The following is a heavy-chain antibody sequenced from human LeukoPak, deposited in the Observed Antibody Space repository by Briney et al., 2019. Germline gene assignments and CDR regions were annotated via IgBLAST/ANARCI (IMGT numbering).Heavy chain of an antibody. D-gene: IGHD1-1*01. J-gene: IGHJ3*02. V-gene: IGHV3-21*01. CDR2: ISSSSSYI. CDR3: ARVSWDTTTGTTWAFDI. Sequence: GGSLRLSCATSGFTFSSYSMNWVRQAPGKGLEWVSSISSSSSYIYYADSVKGRFTISRDNAKNSLYLQMNSLRAEDTAVYYCARVSWDTTTGTTWAFDIWGQGTMVTVSS. CDR1: GFTFSSYS.